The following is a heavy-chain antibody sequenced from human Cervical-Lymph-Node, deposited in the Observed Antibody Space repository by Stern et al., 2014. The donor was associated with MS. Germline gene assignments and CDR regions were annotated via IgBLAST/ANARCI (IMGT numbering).Heavy chain of an antibody. CDR1: GGSVSSTNW. CDR3: ARERQQYCNSEGCSYWYFDL. D-gene: IGHD2/OR15-2a*01. Sequence: QVKLQESGPGLVKPSGTLSLTCAVSGGSVSSTNWWSWVRQSPGKGLEWIGNIYHCGASNYRPSLSSRVSISLDTSKNHLSLHLTSVTAADTAVYYCARERQQYCNSEGCSYWYFDLWGRGTLVTVSS. J-gene: IGHJ2*01. CDR2: IYHCGAS. V-gene: IGHV4-4*02.